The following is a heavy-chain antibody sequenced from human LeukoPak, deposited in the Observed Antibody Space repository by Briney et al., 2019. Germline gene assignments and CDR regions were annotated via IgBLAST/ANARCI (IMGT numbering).Heavy chain of an antibody. CDR3: ARDLAYSRLDY. Sequence: GGSLRLSCAVSGLTFSSSWMDWVRQAPGKGLEWVASINPDGNKKYSADSVKGRFTISRDNAENSLYLQMNSLRVEDMAFYYCARDLAYSRLDYWGQGMLVTVSS. D-gene: IGHD5-18*01. CDR2: INPDGNKK. J-gene: IGHJ4*02. V-gene: IGHV3-7*01. CDR1: GLTFSSSW.